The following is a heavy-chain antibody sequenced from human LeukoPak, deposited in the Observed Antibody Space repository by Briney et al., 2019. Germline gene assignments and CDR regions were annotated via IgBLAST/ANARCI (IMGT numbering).Heavy chain of an antibody. CDR3: ARMVRGVLDY. Sequence: GGSLRLSCAVSGFTFSSYSMIWVRQAPGKGLEWVSSISSGSNYIYYADSMKGRFTISRDNAKNSLYLQMNSLRAEDTAVYYCARMVRGVLDYWGQGTLVTVSS. D-gene: IGHD3-10*01. CDR1: GFTFSSYS. V-gene: IGHV3-21*01. CDR2: ISSGSNYI. J-gene: IGHJ4*02.